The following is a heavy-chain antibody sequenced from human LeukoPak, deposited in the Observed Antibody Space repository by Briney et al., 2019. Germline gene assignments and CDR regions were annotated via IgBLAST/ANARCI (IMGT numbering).Heavy chain of an antibody. Sequence: ASVKVSCKASGYTFTGYYMHWVRQAPGQGLEWMGWINPNSGGTNYAQKFQGRVTMTRDTSTSTVYMELSSLRSEDTAVYYCARTRYCSGGSCNDYWGQGTLVTVSS. V-gene: IGHV1-2*02. CDR2: INPNSGGT. D-gene: IGHD2-15*01. CDR1: GYTFTGYY. J-gene: IGHJ4*02. CDR3: ARTRYCSGGSCNDY.